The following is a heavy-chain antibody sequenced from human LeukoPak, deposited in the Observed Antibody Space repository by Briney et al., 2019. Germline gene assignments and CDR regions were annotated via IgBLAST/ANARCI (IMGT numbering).Heavy chain of an antibody. V-gene: IGHV1-8*01. CDR3: ARWRGSGWYAPYYYYYYMDV. CDR1: GYTFTSYD. D-gene: IGHD6-19*01. Sequence: ASVKVSCKASGYTFTSYDINWVRQATGQGLEWMGWMNPNSGNTGYAQKFQGRVTMTRNTSISTAYMELSSLRSEDTAVYYCARWRGSGWYAPYYYYYYMDVWGKGTTVTISS. CDR2: MNPNSGNT. J-gene: IGHJ6*03.